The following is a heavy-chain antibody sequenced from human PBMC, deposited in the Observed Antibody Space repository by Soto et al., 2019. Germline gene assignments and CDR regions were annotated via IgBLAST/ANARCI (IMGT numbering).Heavy chain of an antibody. V-gene: IGHV4-31*03. Sequence: QVQLQESGPGLVKPSETLSLTCTVSGGSISSGGYYWSWIRQHPGKGLEWIGYIYYSGSTYYNPSLKSRVTISVDTSKNQFSLKLSSVTAADTAVYYCARDAASRAAPMDGDAFDIWGQGTMVTVSS. D-gene: IGHD2-15*01. CDR3: ARDAASRAAPMDGDAFDI. J-gene: IGHJ3*02. CDR2: IYYSGST. CDR1: GGSISSGGYY.